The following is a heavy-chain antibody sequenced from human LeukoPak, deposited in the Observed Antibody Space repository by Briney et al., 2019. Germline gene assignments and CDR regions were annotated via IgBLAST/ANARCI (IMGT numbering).Heavy chain of an antibody. V-gene: IGHV3-23*01. CDR3: AKDMGGGVASDC. CDR2: ISGSGGST. Sequence: GGSLRLSCAASGFTFSSYAMSWVRQAPGKGLEWVSAISGSGGSTYYADSVKGRFTISRGNSKNTLYLQMNSLRAEDTAVYYCAKDMGGGVASDCWGQGTLVTVSS. CDR1: GFTFSSYA. D-gene: IGHD5-12*01. J-gene: IGHJ4*02.